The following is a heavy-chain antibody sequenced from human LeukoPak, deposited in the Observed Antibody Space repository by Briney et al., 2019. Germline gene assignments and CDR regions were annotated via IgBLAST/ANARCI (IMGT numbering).Heavy chain of an antibody. CDR1: GGSFSGYY. CDR3: ARASQGIAVAGRGYYFDY. V-gene: IGHV4-34*01. J-gene: IGHJ4*02. D-gene: IGHD6-19*01. CDR2: INHSGST. Sequence: SETLSLTCAVYGGSFSGYYWSWIRQPPGKGLEWIGEINHSGSTNYNPSLKSRVTISVDTSKNQFSLKLSSVTAADTAVYYCARASQGIAVAGRGYYFDYWGQGTLVTVSS.